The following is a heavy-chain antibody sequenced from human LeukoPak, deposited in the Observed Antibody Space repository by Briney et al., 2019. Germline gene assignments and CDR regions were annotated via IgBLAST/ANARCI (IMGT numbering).Heavy chain of an antibody. J-gene: IGHJ3*02. Sequence: GGSLKIPCQGSGYSFTSYLIGWVRQMPGKGLGWMGVIYSGDSNTRHSPSFQGQVNTSADKSTRTAYLQWSSLKASDTAMYYCARRRTHGAFDIWGQGTMVTVSS. CDR3: ARRRTHGAFDI. V-gene: IGHV5-51*01. D-gene: IGHD1-1*01. CDR2: IYSGDSNT. CDR1: GYSFTSYL.